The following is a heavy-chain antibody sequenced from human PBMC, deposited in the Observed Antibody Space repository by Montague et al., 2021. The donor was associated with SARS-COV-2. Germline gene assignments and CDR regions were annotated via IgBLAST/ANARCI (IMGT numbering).Heavy chain of an antibody. CDR3: ARDHYGSEDY. D-gene: IGHD3-10*01. CDR2: VEQDGSES. Sequence: SLRLSCPASGFSFSSRGMSWVRQVPGKGLEWVATVEQDGSESHYVDSVKGRFTISRDNAKSSAYLQMSSLRVEDTAVYFCARDHYGSEDYWGQGILVTVSS. J-gene: IGHJ4*02. CDR1: GFSFSSRG. V-gene: IGHV3-7*01.